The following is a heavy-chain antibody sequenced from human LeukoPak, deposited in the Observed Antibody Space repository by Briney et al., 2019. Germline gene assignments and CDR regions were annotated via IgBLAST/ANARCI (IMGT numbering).Heavy chain of an antibody. Sequence: PGGSLRLSCAASGFTFSSYWMHWARQAPGKGLVWVSRINYVGTSTSYADSVKGRFTISRDNAKNTLYMQMNSLRAEDTAVYYCASVFQTGDFDYWGQGTLVTVSS. J-gene: IGHJ4*02. V-gene: IGHV3-74*01. CDR1: GFTFSSYW. CDR2: INYVGTST. CDR3: ASVFQTGDFDY. D-gene: IGHD7-27*01.